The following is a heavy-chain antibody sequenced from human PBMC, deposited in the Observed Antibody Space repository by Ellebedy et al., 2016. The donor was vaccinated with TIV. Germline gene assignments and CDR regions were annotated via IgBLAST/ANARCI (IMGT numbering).Heavy chain of an antibody. CDR1: GFTVSSNY. D-gene: IGHD6-13*01. Sequence: GESLKISCAASGFTVSSNYMSWVRQAPGKGLEWVSVIYSGGSTYYADSVKGRFTISRDNSKNTLYLQMNSLRAEDTAVYYCAIPSWFNQGYWGQGTLVTVSS. CDR2: IYSGGST. CDR3: AIPSWFNQGY. V-gene: IGHV3-53*01. J-gene: IGHJ4*02.